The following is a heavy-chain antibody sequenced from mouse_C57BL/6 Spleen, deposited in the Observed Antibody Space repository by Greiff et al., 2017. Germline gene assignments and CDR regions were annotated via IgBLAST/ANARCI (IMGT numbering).Heavy chain of an antibody. CDR3: ARCPPYYYSKGYYAMDY. J-gene: IGHJ4*01. D-gene: IGHD2-5*01. CDR1: GYTFTGYW. CDR2: ILPGSGST. V-gene: IGHV1-9*01. Sequence: QVQLKESGAELMKPGASVKLSCKATGYTFTGYWIEWVKQRPGHGLEWIGEILPGSGSTNYNEKVKGKATFTADTSSTTAYMQLSSLTTEDSAIYYCARCPPYYYSKGYYAMDYWGQGTSVTVSS.